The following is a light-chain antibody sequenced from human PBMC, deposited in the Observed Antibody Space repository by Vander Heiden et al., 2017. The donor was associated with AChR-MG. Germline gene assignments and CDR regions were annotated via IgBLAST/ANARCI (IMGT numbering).Light chain of an antibody. CDR2: DVT. CDR1: NSDIGAYNY. Sequence: QSALTHPASVSGSPGQSITISRTGSNSDIGAYNYVAWYLQHPGKAPKLMIYDVTHRPSGVSTRFSGSKSANTASLTISGLQAEDEGDYYCSSYTNKYTNTWVFGGGTKLTVL. J-gene: IGLJ3*02. V-gene: IGLV2-14*03. CDR3: SSYTNKYTNTWV.